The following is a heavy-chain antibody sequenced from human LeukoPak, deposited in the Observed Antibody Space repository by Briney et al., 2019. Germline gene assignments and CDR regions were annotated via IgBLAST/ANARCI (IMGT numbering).Heavy chain of an antibody. CDR2: IGRGGDT. J-gene: IGHJ5*02. V-gene: IGHV3-13*01. Sequence: GGSLRLSCVASGFTFSNSDMHWVRQATGKGLEWVSAIGRGGDTYYSDFVKGRFTISRENAENSLYLQMNSLRAEDTAVYYCATSRDGYLPVDPWGQGTLVTVSS. CDR1: GFTFSNSD. D-gene: IGHD5-24*01. CDR3: ATSRDGYLPVDP.